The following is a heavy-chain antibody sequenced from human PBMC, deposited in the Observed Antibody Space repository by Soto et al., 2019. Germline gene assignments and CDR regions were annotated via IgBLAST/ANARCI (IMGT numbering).Heavy chain of an antibody. J-gene: IGHJ3*02. Sequence: QVQLVQSGAEVKKPGASVKVSCKASGYTFTGHYMHWVRQAPGQGLEWMGWINPNSGGTVYAQKFQGWVTRTRDTSISTAYMELSRLTSDDTAIYYCVRPVGVGATNSEGFDIWGQGTMVTVSS. CDR3: VRPVGVGATNSEGFDI. D-gene: IGHD1-26*01. CDR1: GYTFTGHY. V-gene: IGHV1-2*04. CDR2: INPNSGGT.